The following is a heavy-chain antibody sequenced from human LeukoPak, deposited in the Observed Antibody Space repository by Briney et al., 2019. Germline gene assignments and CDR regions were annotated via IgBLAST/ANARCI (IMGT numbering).Heavy chain of an antibody. V-gene: IGHV4-34*01. J-gene: IGHJ4*02. CDR3: ARGGDSSGYYLDFDY. CDR2: INHSGST. D-gene: IGHD3-22*01. CDR1: GGSFSGYY. Sequence: SETLSLTCAVYGGSFSGYYWSWIRQPPGKGLEWIGEINHSGSTNYNPSLKSRVTISVDTSKNQFSLKLSSVTAADTAVYYCARGGDSSGYYLDFDYWGQGTLVTVSS.